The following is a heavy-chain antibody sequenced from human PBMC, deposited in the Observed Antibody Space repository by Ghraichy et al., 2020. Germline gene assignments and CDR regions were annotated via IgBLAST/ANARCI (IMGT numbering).Heavy chain of an antibody. Sequence: SETLSLTCAVYGGSFSGYYWSWIRQPPGKGLEWIGEINHSGSTNYNPSVKSRVTISVDTSKNQFSLKLSSVTAADTAVYYCARVPRRITIFGVVIIENWFDPWGQGTLVTVSS. V-gene: IGHV4-34*01. J-gene: IGHJ5*02. CDR2: INHSGST. CDR1: GGSFSGYY. D-gene: IGHD3-3*01. CDR3: ARVPRRITIFGVVIIENWFDP.